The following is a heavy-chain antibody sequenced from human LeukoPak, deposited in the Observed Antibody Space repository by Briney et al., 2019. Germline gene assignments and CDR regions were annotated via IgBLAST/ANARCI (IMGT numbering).Heavy chain of an antibody. V-gene: IGHV4-4*07. CDR1: DGSISSYY. D-gene: IGHD3-10*01. CDR2: IYTSGST. J-gene: IGHJ6*02. Sequence: SETLSLTCTVSDGSISSYYWSWIRQPAGKGLEWIGRIYTSGSTNYNPSLKSRVTMSVDTSKNQFSLKLSSVTAADTAVYYCARDSGSGSYRRYYYYYGMDVWGQGTTVTVSS. CDR3: ARDSGSGSYRRYYYYYGMDV.